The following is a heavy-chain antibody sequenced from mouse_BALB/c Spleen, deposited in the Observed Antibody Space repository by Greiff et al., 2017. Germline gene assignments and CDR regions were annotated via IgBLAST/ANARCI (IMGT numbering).Heavy chain of an antibody. CDR3: ATDNYYGSSYDYAMDY. V-gene: IGHV7-3*02. Sequence: EVKLMESGGGLVQPGGSLRLSCATSGFTFTDYYMSWVRQPPGKALEWLGFIRNKANGYTTEYSASVKGRFTISRDNSQSILYLQMNTLRAEDSATYYCATDNYYGSSYDYAMDYWGQGTSVTVSS. CDR2: IRNKANGYTT. J-gene: IGHJ4*01. D-gene: IGHD1-1*01. CDR1: GFTFTDYY.